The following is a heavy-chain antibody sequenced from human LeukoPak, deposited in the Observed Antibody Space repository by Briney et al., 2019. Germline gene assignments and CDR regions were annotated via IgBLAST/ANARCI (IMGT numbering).Heavy chain of an antibody. Sequence: GGSLRLSCAASGFTFSSYGMHWVRQAPGKGLEWVAFIRYDGSNKYYADSVKGRFTISRDNSKNTLYLQMNSLRAEDTAVYYCAKDRAKKGYSYGYLGYWGQGTLVTVSS. CDR3: AKDRAKKGYSYGYLGY. CDR2: IRYDGSNK. CDR1: GFTFSSYG. J-gene: IGHJ4*02. D-gene: IGHD5-18*01. V-gene: IGHV3-30*02.